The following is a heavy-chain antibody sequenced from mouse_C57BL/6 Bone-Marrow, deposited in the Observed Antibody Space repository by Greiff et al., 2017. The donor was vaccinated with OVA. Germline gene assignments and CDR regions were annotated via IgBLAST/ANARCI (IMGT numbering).Heavy chain of an antibody. CDR1: GYSFTDYN. Sequence: VPLKESGPELVKPGASVKISCKASGYSFTDYNLNWEKQSNGKSLAWIGVINPNYGTTSYNQKFKGKATLTVYQSSSTAYMQLNSLTSEDSAVYYCARFDYGSYYAMDYWGQGTSVTVSS. CDR3: ARFDYGSYYAMDY. CDR2: INPNYGTT. J-gene: IGHJ4*01. D-gene: IGHD2-4*01. V-gene: IGHV1-39*01.